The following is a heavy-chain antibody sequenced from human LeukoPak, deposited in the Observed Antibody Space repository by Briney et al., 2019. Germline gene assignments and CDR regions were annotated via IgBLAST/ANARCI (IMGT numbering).Heavy chain of an antibody. CDR2: IFTSGST. D-gene: IGHD3-10*01. V-gene: IGHV4-61*02. CDR3: AREMQDKSLQWIGELKKYYYYYMDV. J-gene: IGHJ6*03. CDR1: GGSISSGRYS. Sequence: SETLSLTCTVAGGSISSGRYSWTWIRQPAGKGLEWIGRIFTSGSTNDNPSLKSRVTISVDTSKNQFSLKLSSVTAADTAVYYCAREMQDKSLQWIGELKKYYYYYMDVWGKGTTVIVSS.